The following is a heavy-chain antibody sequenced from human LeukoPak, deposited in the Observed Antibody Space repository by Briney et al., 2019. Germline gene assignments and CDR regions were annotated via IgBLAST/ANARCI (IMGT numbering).Heavy chain of an antibody. J-gene: IGHJ6*02. CDR3: ARFIVVPAAMSSDYYYYYGMDV. CDR2: IYHSGST. V-gene: IGHV4-59*01. CDR1: GGSISSYY. Sequence: SETLSLTCTVSGGSISSYYWSWIRQPPGKRLEWIGYIYHSGSTNCNPSLKSRVTISVDTSKNQFSLKLSSVTAADTAVYYCARFIVVPAAMSSDYYYYYGMDVRGQGTTVTVSS. D-gene: IGHD2-2*01.